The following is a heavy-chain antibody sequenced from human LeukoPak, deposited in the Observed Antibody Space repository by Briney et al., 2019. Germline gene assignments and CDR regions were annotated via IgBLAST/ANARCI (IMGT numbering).Heavy chain of an antibody. CDR1: GGSISSYS. V-gene: IGHV4-4*07. CDR2: IYTSGST. J-gene: IGHJ3*02. D-gene: IGHD2-2*02. CDR3: ARDWPYCSSTSCYTEGGAFDI. Sequence: PSETLSLTCTVSGGSISSYSWSWIRQPAGKGLEWIGHIYTSGSTNYNPSLKSRVTMSVDTSKNQFSLKLSSVTAADRAVYYCARDWPYCSSTSCYTEGGAFDIWGQGTMVTVSS.